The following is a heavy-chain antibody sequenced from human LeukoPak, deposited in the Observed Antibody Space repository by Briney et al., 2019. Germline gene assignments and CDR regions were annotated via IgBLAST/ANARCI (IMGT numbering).Heavy chain of an antibody. CDR3: ARVNYYDSSGYLISGWDY. D-gene: IGHD3-22*01. CDR1: GGSISSYY. CDR2: IYYSGST. V-gene: IGHV4-59*12. Sequence: SETLSLTCTVSGGSISSYYWSWLRQPPGKGLEWIGYIYYSGSTNYNPSLKSRVTISVDTSKNQFSLKLSSVTAADTAVYYCARVNYYDSSGYLISGWDYWGQGTLVTVSS. J-gene: IGHJ4*02.